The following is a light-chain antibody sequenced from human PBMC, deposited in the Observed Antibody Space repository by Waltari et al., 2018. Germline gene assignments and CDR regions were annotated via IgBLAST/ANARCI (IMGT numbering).Light chain of an antibody. CDR3: QAWDSRGV. CDR2: QDT. J-gene: IGLJ3*02. Sequence: SSELTQPPSVAVSPGQRANITCSGDKLGDRYVSWYQQKPGQSPILIIYQDTKRPSGFPERFSGSNSGNTATLTIGGTQTMDEADYYCQAWDSRGVFGGGTKLTVL. V-gene: IGLV3-1*01. CDR1: KLGDRY.